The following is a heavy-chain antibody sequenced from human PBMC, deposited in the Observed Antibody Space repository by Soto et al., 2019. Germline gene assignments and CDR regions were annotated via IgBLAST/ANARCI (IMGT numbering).Heavy chain of an antibody. CDR1: GFTFSSYS. V-gene: IGHV3-48*01. D-gene: IGHD3-9*01. CDR3: ARDLRYFDRDYYYYYGMDV. Sequence: HPGGSLRLSCAASGFTFSSYSMNWVRQAPGKGLEWVSYISSSSSTIYYADSVKGRFTISRDNAKNSLYLQMNSLRAEDTAVYYCARDLRYFDRDYYYYYGMDVWGQGTTVTVSS. CDR2: ISSSSSTI. J-gene: IGHJ6*02.